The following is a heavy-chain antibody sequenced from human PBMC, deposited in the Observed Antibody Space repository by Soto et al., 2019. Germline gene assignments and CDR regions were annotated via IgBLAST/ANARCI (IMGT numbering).Heavy chain of an antibody. CDR3: AKGEYQLLSPFDY. D-gene: IGHD2-2*01. CDR1: GYSFTNND. Sequence: ASVKVSCKASGYSFTNNDVSWVRQATGQGLEWMGWMNPGSGDTGYAQKFQGRVTMTRDISIATAYMELSSLRSDDTAVYYCAKGEYQLLSPFDYWGQGTLVTVSS. V-gene: IGHV1-8*01. J-gene: IGHJ4*02. CDR2: MNPGSGDT.